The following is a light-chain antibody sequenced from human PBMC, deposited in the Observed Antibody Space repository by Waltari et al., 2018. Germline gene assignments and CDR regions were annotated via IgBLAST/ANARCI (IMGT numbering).Light chain of an antibody. Sequence: QSALTQPPSVSGSPGQSVTISCTGTSSDVGRYNRLSWYQKPPGTAPKLIIYDGSSRPSGVPVRVSASKSGNTASLTSSGLQAEDEADYYCSSYTSSSTVVFGGGTKLTVL. CDR1: SSDVGRYNR. J-gene: IGLJ2*01. CDR2: DGS. V-gene: IGLV2-18*02. CDR3: SSYTSSSTVV.